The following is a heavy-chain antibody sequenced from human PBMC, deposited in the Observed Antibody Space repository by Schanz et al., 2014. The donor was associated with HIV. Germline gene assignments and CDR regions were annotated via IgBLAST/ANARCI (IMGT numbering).Heavy chain of an antibody. CDR3: ANSGTTDYFDY. CDR1: GFTFSSYA. D-gene: IGHD1-7*01. Sequence: QVQLVESGGGVVQPGRSLRLSCAASGFTFSSYAMHWVRQAPGKGLEWVAVISYDGSSKNYADSVKGRFTISRDNSKNTLYLQMNSLRAEDTAVYYCANSGTTDYFDYWGQGTLVTVSS. V-gene: IGHV3-30-3*01. J-gene: IGHJ4*02. CDR2: ISYDGSSK.